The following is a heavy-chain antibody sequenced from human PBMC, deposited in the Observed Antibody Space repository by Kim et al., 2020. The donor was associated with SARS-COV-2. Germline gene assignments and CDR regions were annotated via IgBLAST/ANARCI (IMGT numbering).Heavy chain of an antibody. Sequence: YADAVKGRFTIARDNSKNTLYRQMNSLRAEDTAVYYCARDSSIAVAGIAGWGQATLVTVSS. D-gene: IGHD6-19*01. J-gene: IGHJ4*02. V-gene: IGHV3-33*01. CDR3: ARDSSIAVAGIAG.